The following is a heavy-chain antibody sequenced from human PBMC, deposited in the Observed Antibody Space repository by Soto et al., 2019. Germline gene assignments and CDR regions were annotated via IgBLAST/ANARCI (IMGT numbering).Heavy chain of an antibody. V-gene: IGHV4-39*01. CDR2: VFFSGTT. Sequence: QLQLQETGPGLVRPSETLSLTCTVSGGSISSSRYYWGWIRQSPGKGLEWIGSVFFSGTTFYHPSLKSRVTISVDRSKNRFSLKLRSVTAADTAMYYCARRLDSFYDLYSGSAAFEIWGQGTMVTVSS. CDR3: ARRLDSFYDLYSGSAAFEI. J-gene: IGHJ3*02. D-gene: IGHD3-10*01. CDR1: GGSISSSRYY.